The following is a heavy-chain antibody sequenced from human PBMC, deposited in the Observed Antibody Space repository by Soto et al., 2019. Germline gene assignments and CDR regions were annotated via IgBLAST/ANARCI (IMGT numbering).Heavy chain of an antibody. CDR1: GGTFSSYA. CDR3: AGGIVATISYYYGMDV. D-gene: IGHD5-12*01. CDR2: IIPIFGTA. Sequence: QVQLVQSGAEVKKPGSSVKVSCQASGGTFSSYAISWVRQAPGQGLEWMGGIIPIFGTANYAQKFQGRVTITADESTSTAYMELSRLRSEDTAVYYCAGGIVATISYYYGMDVWGQGTTVTVSS. V-gene: IGHV1-69*01. J-gene: IGHJ6*02.